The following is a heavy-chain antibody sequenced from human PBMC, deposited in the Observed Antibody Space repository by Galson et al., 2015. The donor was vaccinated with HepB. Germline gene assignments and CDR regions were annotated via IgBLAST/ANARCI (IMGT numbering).Heavy chain of an antibody. D-gene: IGHD3-22*01. CDR2: ISAYNGNT. CDR3: ARTHHYYDSSGYEQYFDY. Sequence: SVKVSCKASGYTFTSYGISWVRQAPGQGLEWMGWISAYNGNTNYAQKLQGRVTMTTDTSTSTAYMELRSLRSDDTAVYYCARTHHYYDSSGYEQYFDYWGQGTLVTVSS. V-gene: IGHV1-18*01. CDR1: GYTFTSYG. J-gene: IGHJ4*02.